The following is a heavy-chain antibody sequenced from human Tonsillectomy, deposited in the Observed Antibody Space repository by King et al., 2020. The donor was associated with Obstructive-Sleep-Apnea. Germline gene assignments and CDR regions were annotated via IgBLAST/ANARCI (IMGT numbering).Heavy chain of an antibody. V-gene: IGHV3-30-3*01. CDR3: ARGGYSSGWYKEGFFDY. CDR2: IAYDGSNK. CDR1: GFTFSSYA. J-gene: IGHJ4*02. Sequence: VQLVESGGGVVQPGRSLRLSCAASGFTFSSYAMHWVLQAPGKGLEWVAVIAYDGSNKYYAASVKGRFTISRDNSKKTLYLQMNSLRSEDTAVYYCARGGYSSGWYKEGFFDYWGQGTLVTVSS. D-gene: IGHD6-19*01.